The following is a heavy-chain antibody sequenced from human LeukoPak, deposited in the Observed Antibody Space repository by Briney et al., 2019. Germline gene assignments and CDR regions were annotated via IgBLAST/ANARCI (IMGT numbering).Heavy chain of an antibody. D-gene: IGHD4-17*01. V-gene: IGHV1-2*02. J-gene: IGHJ4*02. Sequence: ASVKVSCKASGCTFTFHYLHWVRQAPGQGLEWMGWINPDSGDTHYAQRFQGRVSVTRDTSITTAYMDLSTLRSDDTAMYYCARETAVTTAIHLNHFDLWGQGTLITVSS. CDR2: INPDSGDT. CDR1: GCTFTFHY. CDR3: ARETAVTTAIHLNHFDL.